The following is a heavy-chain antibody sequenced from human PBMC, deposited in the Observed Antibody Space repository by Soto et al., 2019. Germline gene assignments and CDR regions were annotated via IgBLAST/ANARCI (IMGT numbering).Heavy chain of an antibody. J-gene: IGHJ4*02. D-gene: IGHD3-3*01. CDR2: IYYSGST. Sequence: QLQLQESGPGLVKPSETLSLTCTVSGGSISSSSYYWGWIRQPPGKGLEWIGSIYYSGSTYYNPSLKSRVTISVDTSKNQFSLKLSSVTAADTAVYYGARHKNYDFWSGHFDYWGQGTLVTVSS. CDR3: ARHKNYDFWSGHFDY. CDR1: GGSISSSSYY. V-gene: IGHV4-39*01.